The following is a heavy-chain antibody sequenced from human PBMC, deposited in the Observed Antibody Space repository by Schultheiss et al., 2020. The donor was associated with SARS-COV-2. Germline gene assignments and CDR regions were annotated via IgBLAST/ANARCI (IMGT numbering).Heavy chain of an antibody. V-gene: IGHV3-30*03. D-gene: IGHD4-23*01. J-gene: IGHJ4*02. Sequence: GGSLRLSCAASGFTFSSYGMHWVRQAPGKGLEWVAVISYDGSNKYYADSVKGRFTISRDNSKNTLYLQMNSLRAEDTAVYYCARDRWQTADYWGQGTLVTVSS. CDR3: ARDRWQTADY. CDR1: GFTFSSYG. CDR2: ISYDGSNK.